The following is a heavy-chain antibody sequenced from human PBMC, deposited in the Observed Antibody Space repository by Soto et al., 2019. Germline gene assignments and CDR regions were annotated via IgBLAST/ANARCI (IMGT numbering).Heavy chain of an antibody. Sequence: PSETLSLTCTVSGGSVSSGSYYWSWIRQPPGKGLEWIGYIYYSGSTNYNPSLKSRVTISVDASKNQFSLKLSSVTAADTAVYYCARELRYFDHTFDPWGQGTLVTVSS. D-gene: IGHD3-9*01. V-gene: IGHV4-61*01. CDR3: ARELRYFDHTFDP. J-gene: IGHJ5*02. CDR1: GGSVSSGSYY. CDR2: IYYSGST.